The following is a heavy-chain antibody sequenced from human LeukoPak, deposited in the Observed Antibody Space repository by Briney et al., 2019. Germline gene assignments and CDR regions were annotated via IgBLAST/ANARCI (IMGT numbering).Heavy chain of an antibody. D-gene: IGHD2-2*01. V-gene: IGHV4-4*02. CDR2: IYHSGST. Sequence: SGTLSLTCAVSGGSISSSNWWSWVRQPPGKGLEWIGEIYHSGSTNYNPSLKRRVTISVDKSKNQFSLKLSSATAAHTALYYCASLVVPAAMGGGTNYYYYYDMDVWGKGTTVTVSS. CDR3: ASLVVPAAMGGGTNYYYYYDMDV. CDR1: GGSISSSNW. J-gene: IGHJ6*04.